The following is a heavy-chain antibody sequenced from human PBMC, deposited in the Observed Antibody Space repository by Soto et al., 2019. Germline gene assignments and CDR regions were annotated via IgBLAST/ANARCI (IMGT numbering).Heavy chain of an antibody. J-gene: IGHJ3*02. V-gene: IGHV4-31*02. CDR2: IYYNGNT. Sequence: SETLSLTCIVSGDRISTGDHYWTWIRQRPGKGLEWIGDIYYNGNTYYNPSLKNRVFMSVDTSNSQISLELTSVTAADTSVYSCARRKNFLDSRAFDMLGLGTM. CDR1: GDRISTGDHY. CDR3: ARRKNFLDSRAFDM. D-gene: IGHD3-22*01.